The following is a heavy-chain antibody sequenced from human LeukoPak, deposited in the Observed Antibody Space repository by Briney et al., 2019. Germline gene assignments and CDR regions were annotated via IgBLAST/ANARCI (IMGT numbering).Heavy chain of an antibody. V-gene: IGHV3-23*01. D-gene: IGHD3-22*01. CDR1: GFTFSSYG. Sequence: GGSLRLSCAASGFTFSSYGMSWVRQAPGKGLEWVSAISGSGGSTYYADSVKGRFTISRDNSKNTLYLQMNSLRAEDTAVYYCARMYYYGSSGPNWFDPWGQGTLVTVSS. CDR3: ARMYYYGSSGPNWFDP. CDR2: ISGSGGST. J-gene: IGHJ5*02.